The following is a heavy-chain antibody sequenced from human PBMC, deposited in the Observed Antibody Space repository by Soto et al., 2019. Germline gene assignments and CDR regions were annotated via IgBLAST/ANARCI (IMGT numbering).Heavy chain of an antibody. J-gene: IGHJ6*02. V-gene: IGHV1-46*04. CDR2: INPDGGTT. Sequence: QEQLVQSGAEVKNPGASVKISCKASDFPFLQFYIHWVRQAPGQGPQWMGVINPDGGTTTYAQTLKGRVSMTRDKSTSTVHMQLSSLRSEDTALYYCARGYYASTSLITAFGLDVWGQGTTVIVSS. CDR3: ARGYYASTSLITAFGLDV. D-gene: IGHD3-16*01. CDR1: DFPFLQFY.